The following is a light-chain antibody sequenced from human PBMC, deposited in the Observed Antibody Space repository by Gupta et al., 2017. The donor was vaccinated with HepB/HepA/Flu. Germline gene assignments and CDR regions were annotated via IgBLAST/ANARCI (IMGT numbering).Light chain of an antibody. Sequence: LVMTPSPATLSLSPGERATLAGRASHSVESNLAWYQQTPGQTPRLLIFDASTRATGFPARFSGSGSGTEFTLTSSCRQSEDFAVYYGQQYNNWPWTFGQGTKVEVK. CDR3: QQYNNWPWT. J-gene: IGKJ1*01. V-gene: IGKV3-15*01. CDR1: HSVESN. CDR2: DAS.